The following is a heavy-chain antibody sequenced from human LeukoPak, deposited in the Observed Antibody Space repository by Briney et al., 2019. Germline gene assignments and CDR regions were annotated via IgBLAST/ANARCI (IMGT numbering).Heavy chain of an antibody. CDR2: INTGGST. CDR3: ARRGNWGFFDY. V-gene: IGHV4-4*09. CDR1: GGSISSNY. J-gene: IGHJ4*02. Sequence: PSETLSLTCPVSGGSISSNYWSWIRQPPGKGLEWIGYINTGGSTNYNPSLKSRVSISLDTSRNQFSLKLTSVTAADTAVYYCARRGNWGFFDYWGQGILVSVSS. D-gene: IGHD7-27*01.